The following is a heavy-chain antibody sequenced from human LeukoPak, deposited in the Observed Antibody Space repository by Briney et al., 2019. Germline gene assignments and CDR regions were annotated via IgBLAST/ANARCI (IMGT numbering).Heavy chain of an antibody. Sequence: ASVKVSCKASGYTFTSYDINWVRQATGQGLEWMGWMNPNSGNTGYAQKFQGRVTMPRDTSINTAYLELNSLRSDDTGVYYCARNGYYGSFYYYMDVWGKGTTVTVSS. CDR2: MNPNSGNT. J-gene: IGHJ6*03. D-gene: IGHD3-10*01. CDR1: GYTFTSYD. CDR3: ARNGYYGSFYYYMDV. V-gene: IGHV1-8*01.